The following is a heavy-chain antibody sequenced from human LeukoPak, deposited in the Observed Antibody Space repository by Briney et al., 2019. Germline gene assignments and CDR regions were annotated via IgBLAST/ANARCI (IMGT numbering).Heavy chain of an antibody. CDR1: GYTFTSYG. J-gene: IGHJ4*02. CDR3: ARGGYYYDSSGHRDY. Sequence: ASVKVSCKASGYTFTSYGISWVRQAPGQGLEWMGWISVYNGNTNYAQKLQGRVTMTTDTSTSTAYVELRSLRSDDTAVYYCARGGYYYDSSGHRDYWGQGTLVTVSS. CDR2: ISVYNGNT. D-gene: IGHD3-22*01. V-gene: IGHV1-18*01.